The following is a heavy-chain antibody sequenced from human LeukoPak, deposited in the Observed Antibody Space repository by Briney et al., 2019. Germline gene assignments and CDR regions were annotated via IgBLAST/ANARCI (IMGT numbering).Heavy chain of an antibody. CDR3: AKVISGWYGYDF. CDR2: ISAFDDIT. V-gene: IGHV3-43*02. D-gene: IGHD6-19*01. Sequence: PGGSLRLSCAASGFTFSSYAMSWVRQAPGKGLEWVSLISAFDDITYYADSVRGRFTISRDNSKNSLYLQMNNLKIEDTAFYYCAKVISGWYGYDFWGQGTLVTVSS. CDR1: GFTFSSYA. J-gene: IGHJ4*02.